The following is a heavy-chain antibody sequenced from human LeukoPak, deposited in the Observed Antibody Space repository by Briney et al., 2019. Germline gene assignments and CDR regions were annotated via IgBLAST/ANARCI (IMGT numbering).Heavy chain of an antibody. J-gene: IGHJ4*02. CDR2: MSFEGYV. V-gene: IGHV3-30*04. D-gene: IGHD4-11*01. Sequence: AGSLRLSCAASGFTLTGYLVHWVRQAPGKELEWVAVMSFEGYVYCAESLKDRFTVSRDHSKNMIYLHMNSLRAVDSALYYCVREGEHDDDHSASFEYCGQGTMGTVSS. CDR1: GFTLTGYL. CDR3: VREGEHDDDHSASFEY.